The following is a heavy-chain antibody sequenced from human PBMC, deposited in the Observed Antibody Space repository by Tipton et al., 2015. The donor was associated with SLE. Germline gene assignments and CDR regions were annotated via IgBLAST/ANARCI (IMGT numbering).Heavy chain of an antibody. CDR1: GGSFSGYY. J-gene: IGHJ4*02. CDR2: INHSGST. D-gene: IGHD3-22*01. Sequence: TLSLTCAVYGGSFSGYYWSWIRQPPGKGLEWIGEINHSGSTNYNPSLKSRVTISVDTSKNQFSLKLGSVTAADTAVYYCATLGYYNSSGFDYWGQGTLVTVSS. CDR3: ATLGYYNSSGFDY. V-gene: IGHV4-34*01.